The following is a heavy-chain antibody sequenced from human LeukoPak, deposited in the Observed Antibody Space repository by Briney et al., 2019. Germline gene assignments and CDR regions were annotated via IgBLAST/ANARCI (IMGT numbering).Heavy chain of an antibody. CDR3: ARNIVGEYYFDY. CDR1: GFTFSSYG. Sequence: GGSLRLSCAASGFTFSSYGMHWVRQAPGKGLEWVAVIWYDGSNKYYADSVKGRFTISRDNSKNTLYLQMNSLRAEDTAVYYCARNIVGEYYFDYWGQGTLVTVSS. J-gene: IGHJ4*02. D-gene: IGHD1-26*01. CDR2: IWYDGSNK. V-gene: IGHV3-33*01.